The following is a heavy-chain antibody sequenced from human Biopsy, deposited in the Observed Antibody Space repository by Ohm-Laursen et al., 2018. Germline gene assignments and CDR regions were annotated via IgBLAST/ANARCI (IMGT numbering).Heavy chain of an antibody. Sequence: SETLSLTCTVSGDSISSYYWSWIRQPPGKGLQWIGYVSYTGSTDYNPSLQSRVTISADTSKNHFSLRLRSVTPADTAMYYCARDRGFYSDRTVPGYFDLWGRGTLVTVSS. J-gene: IGHJ2*01. CDR2: VSYTGST. CDR1: GDSISSYY. V-gene: IGHV4-59*01. CDR3: ARDRGFYSDRTVPGYFDL. D-gene: IGHD3-22*01.